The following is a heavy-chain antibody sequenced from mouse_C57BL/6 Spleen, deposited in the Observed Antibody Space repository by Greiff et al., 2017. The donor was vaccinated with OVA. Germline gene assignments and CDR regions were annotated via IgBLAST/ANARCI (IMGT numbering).Heavy chain of an antibody. CDR3: TLANAEAMGY. V-gene: IGHV6-6*01. J-gene: IGHJ4*01. CDR2: IRNKANNHAT. Sequence: EVQRVESGGGLVQPGGSMKLSCAASGFTFSDAWMDWVRQSPEKGLEWVAEIRNKANNHATYYAESVKGRFTISRDDSKSSVYLQMNSLRAEDTGIYYCTLANAEAMGYWGQGTSVTVSS. D-gene: IGHD1-1*01. CDR1: GFTFSDAW.